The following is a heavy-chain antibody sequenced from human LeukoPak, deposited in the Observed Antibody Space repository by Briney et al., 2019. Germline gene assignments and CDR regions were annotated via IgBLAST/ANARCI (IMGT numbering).Heavy chain of an antibody. Sequence: ASVKVSCKASGYTFNSYAITRVRQAPGQGLEWMGWISTYNGITSYAQKLQGRVTMTTDTSSTTAYMELRSLRSDDTALYYCARDRGLRATAGTRIDFWGQGTLVTVSS. CDR1: GYTFNSYA. CDR3: ARDRGLRATAGTRIDF. CDR2: ISTYNGIT. D-gene: IGHD6-13*01. V-gene: IGHV1-18*01. J-gene: IGHJ4*02.